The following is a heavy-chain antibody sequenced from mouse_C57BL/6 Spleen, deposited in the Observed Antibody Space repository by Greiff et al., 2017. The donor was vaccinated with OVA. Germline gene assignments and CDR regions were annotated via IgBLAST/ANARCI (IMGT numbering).Heavy chain of an antibody. V-gene: IGHV1-61*01. D-gene: IGHD1-1*01. CDR2: IYPSDSET. J-gene: IGHJ2*01. Sequence: QVQLQQPGAELVRPGSSVKLSCKASGYTFTSYWMDWVKQRPGQGLEWIGNIYPSDSETHYNQKFKDKATLTVDKSSSTAYMQRSSLTSEDSAVYYSAIFAYYGSSPYYVDYWGPGTTLTVSS. CDR3: AIFAYYGSSPYYVDY. CDR1: GYTFTSYW.